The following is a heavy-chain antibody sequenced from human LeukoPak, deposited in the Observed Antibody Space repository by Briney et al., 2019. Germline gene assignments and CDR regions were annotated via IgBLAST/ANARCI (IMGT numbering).Heavy chain of an antibody. CDR1: GFTFSSYW. D-gene: IGHD2-8*01. Sequence: GGSLRLSCAASGFTFSSYWMSWVRQAPGKGLEWVANIKQDGSEKYYVDSVKGRFTISRDNAKNSLYLQMNSLRAEDTAVYYCARAFVVNPIVLMVYAPRVYFDYWGQGTLVTVSS. V-gene: IGHV3-7*01. CDR2: IKQDGSEK. J-gene: IGHJ4*02. CDR3: ARAFVVNPIVLMVYAPRVYFDY.